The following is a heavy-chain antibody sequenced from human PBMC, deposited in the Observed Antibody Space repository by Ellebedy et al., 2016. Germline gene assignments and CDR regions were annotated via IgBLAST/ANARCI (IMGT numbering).Heavy chain of an antibody. CDR1: GITFSNYG. Sequence: GESLKISCATSGITFSNYGMHWVRQAPGKGLEWVAVISYDGSNKYYADSVRGRFTISRDNSKTTLYLQMNSLRAEDTALYYCVHDRDFFDTSGNYGGFYWGQGTLVTVSS. CDR3: VHDRDFFDTSGNYGGFY. D-gene: IGHD3-22*01. V-gene: IGHV3-30*03. J-gene: IGHJ4*02. CDR2: ISYDGSNK.